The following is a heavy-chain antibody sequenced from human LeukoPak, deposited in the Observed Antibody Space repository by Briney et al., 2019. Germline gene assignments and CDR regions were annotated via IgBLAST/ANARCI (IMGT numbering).Heavy chain of an antibody. J-gene: IGHJ4*02. CDR3: ARGFTMVRGRWRVD. Sequence: PSETLSLTCTVSGVSISSSRVVWAWLRQPRGKGLEWIGNINFSGTTYYNPSLKSRLILSVDPSKNQFSLRLSSVTAADTAVYYCARGFTMVRGRWRVDWGQGTLVTVSS. CDR2: INFSGTT. CDR1: GVSISSSRVV. V-gene: IGHV4-39*07. D-gene: IGHD3-10*01.